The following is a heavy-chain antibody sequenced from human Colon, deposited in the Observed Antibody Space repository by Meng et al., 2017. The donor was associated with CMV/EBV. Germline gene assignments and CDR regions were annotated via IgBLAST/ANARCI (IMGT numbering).Heavy chain of an antibody. J-gene: IGHJ4*02. CDR2: ISHDGSGT. CDR1: GFLFSLYP. D-gene: IGHD2-2*01. CDR3: AKVLISTTWPPKPFDA. Sequence: GESLKISCAGSGFLFSLYPVAWVRQAPGEGLEWVAQISHDGSGTYYADSMKARVTISRDTSLNTVYLNINDLRADDTAVYYCAKVLISTTWPPKPFDAWGQGTLVTVSS. V-gene: IGHV3-23*01.